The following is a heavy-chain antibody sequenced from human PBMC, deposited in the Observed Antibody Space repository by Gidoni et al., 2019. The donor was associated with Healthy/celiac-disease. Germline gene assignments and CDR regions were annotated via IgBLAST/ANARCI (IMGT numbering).Heavy chain of an antibody. D-gene: IGHD5-18*01. CDR2: INHSGST. V-gene: IGHV4-34*01. CDR1: GGSFSGYY. J-gene: IGHJ3*02. Sequence: QVQLQQWGAGLLKPSETLSLTCAVYGGSFSGYYWGWIRQPPGKGLEWIGEINHSGSTNYNPSLKSRVTISVDTSKNQFSLKLSSVTAADTAVYYCARGTAMVAFDIWGQGTMVTVSS. CDR3: ARGTAMVAFDI.